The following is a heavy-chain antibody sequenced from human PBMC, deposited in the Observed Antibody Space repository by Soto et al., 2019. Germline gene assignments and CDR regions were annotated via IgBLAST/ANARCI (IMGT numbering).Heavy chain of an antibody. J-gene: IGHJ4*02. D-gene: IGHD4-17*01. Sequence: QLQLQESGPGLVKPSETLSLTCTVSGGSISSSSYYWGWIRQPPGKGLEWIGSIYYSGSTYYNPSLKSRVTISVDTSKNQFSLKLSSVTAADTAVYYCARRAFGEDYGAQAGIFDYWGQGTLVTVSS. CDR2: IYYSGST. V-gene: IGHV4-39*01. CDR3: ARRAFGEDYGAQAGIFDY. CDR1: GGSISSSSYY.